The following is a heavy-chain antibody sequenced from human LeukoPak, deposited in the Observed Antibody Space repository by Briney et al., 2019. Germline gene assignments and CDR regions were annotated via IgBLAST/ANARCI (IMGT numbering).Heavy chain of an antibody. Sequence: GGSLRLSCAASGFTFSSYGMHWVRQAPGKGLEWVAVISYDGSNKYYADSVKGRFTISRDNSKNTLYLQMNSLRAEDTAVYYCAILVGATSGVAFDIWGRGTMVTVSS. V-gene: IGHV3-30*03. J-gene: IGHJ3*02. CDR3: AILVGATSGVAFDI. CDR1: GFTFSSYG. CDR2: ISYDGSNK. D-gene: IGHD1-26*01.